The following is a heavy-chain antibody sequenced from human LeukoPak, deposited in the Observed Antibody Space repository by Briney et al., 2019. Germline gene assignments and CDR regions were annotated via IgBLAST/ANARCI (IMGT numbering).Heavy chain of an antibody. CDR2: ISSSSSYI. Sequence: GGSLRLSCAASGFTSSSYSMNWVRQAPGKGLDWVSSISSSSSYIYYADSVKGRFTISRDNAKNSLYLQMNSLRAEDTAVYYCARRPYYYGGGGEYFDYWGQGTLVTVSS. CDR3: ARRPYYYGGGGEYFDY. CDR1: GFTSSSYS. D-gene: IGHD3-10*01. V-gene: IGHV3-21*01. J-gene: IGHJ4*02.